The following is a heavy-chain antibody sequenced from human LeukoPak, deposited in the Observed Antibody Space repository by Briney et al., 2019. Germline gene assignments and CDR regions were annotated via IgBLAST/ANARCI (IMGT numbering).Heavy chain of an antibody. CDR2: IQQDGSEK. Sequence: GGSLRLSCAASGFTFSTYWMSWVRQAPGKGLEWVANIQQDGSEKYYVDSVKGRFTISRDNAKNSLYLQMNSLRAEDTAVYYCARDVDCTNDGCPQSGLAYWGQGALVTVSS. D-gene: IGHD2-8*01. CDR1: GFTFSTYW. J-gene: IGHJ4*02. V-gene: IGHV3-7*01. CDR3: ARDVDCTNDGCPQSGLAY.